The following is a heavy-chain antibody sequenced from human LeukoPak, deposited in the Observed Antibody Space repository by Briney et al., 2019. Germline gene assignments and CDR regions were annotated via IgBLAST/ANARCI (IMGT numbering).Heavy chain of an antibody. J-gene: IGHJ4*02. CDR2: ISYDGSNK. V-gene: IGHV3-30*04. D-gene: IGHD5-18*01. Sequence: GGSLRLSCAASGFTFSSYAMHWVRQAPGKGLEWVAVISYDGSNKYYADSVKGRFTISRDNSKSTLYLQMNSLRAGDTAVYYCARLVWDTTMADGDIDSWGQGTLLIVSS. CDR3: ARLVWDTTMADGDIDS. CDR1: GFTFSSYA.